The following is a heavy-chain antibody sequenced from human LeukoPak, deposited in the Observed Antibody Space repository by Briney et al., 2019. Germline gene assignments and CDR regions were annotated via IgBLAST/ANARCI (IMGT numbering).Heavy chain of an antibody. V-gene: IGHV5-51*01. CDR1: GYSFSSYW. D-gene: IGHD2-21*02. Sequence: GESLKITCKGSGYSFSSYWISWVRQMPGKGLEWMGMIYPGDSDTRYSPSFQGQVTISADKSISTAYLQWSSLKASDTAMYYCARRAYCGGDCYLDYWGQGTLVTVSS. CDR2: IYPGDSDT. CDR3: ARRAYCGGDCYLDY. J-gene: IGHJ4*02.